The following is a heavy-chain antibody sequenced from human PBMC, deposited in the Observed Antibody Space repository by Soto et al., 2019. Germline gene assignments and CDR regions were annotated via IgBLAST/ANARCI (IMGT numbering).Heavy chain of an antibody. D-gene: IGHD6-19*01. Sequence: QVQLVQSGAEVKKPGASVKVSCKASGYTFTSYGISWVRQAPGQGLEWLGWISAHNGNTNYAQKLQGRVTMTTDTSTTTAYMELRSLRSDDTAVYYCARRPPDSSGWYGALDYWGQGTLVTVSS. CDR1: GYTFTSYG. CDR3: ARRPPDSSGWYGALDY. J-gene: IGHJ4*02. V-gene: IGHV1-18*01. CDR2: ISAHNGNT.